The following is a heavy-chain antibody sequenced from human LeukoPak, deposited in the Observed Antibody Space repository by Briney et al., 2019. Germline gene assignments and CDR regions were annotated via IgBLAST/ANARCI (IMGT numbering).Heavy chain of an antibody. V-gene: IGHV1-18*01. D-gene: IGHD6-19*01. CDR2: ISAYNGNT. CDR3: ARGGWLVPNDAFDI. Sequence: ASVKVSCKASGGTFSSSAITWVRQAPGQGLEWMGWISAYNGNTNYAQKLQGRVTMTTDTSTSTAYMELRSLRSDGTAVYYCARGGWLVPNDAFDIWGQGTMVTVSS. J-gene: IGHJ3*02. CDR1: GGTFSSSA.